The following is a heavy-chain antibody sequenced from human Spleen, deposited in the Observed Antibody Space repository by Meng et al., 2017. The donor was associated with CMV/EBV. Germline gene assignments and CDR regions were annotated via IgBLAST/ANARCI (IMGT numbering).Heavy chain of an antibody. J-gene: IGHJ4*02. V-gene: IGHV4-34*01. D-gene: IGHD4-11*01. Sequence: SLPCAVYGGSFSGYYWSWIRQPPGKGLEWIGEINHSGSTNYNPSLKSRVTISVDTSKNQFSLKLSSVTAADTAVYYCARVTTPGFDYWGQGTLVTVSS. CDR1: GGSFSGYY. CDR3: ARVTTPGFDY. CDR2: INHSGST.